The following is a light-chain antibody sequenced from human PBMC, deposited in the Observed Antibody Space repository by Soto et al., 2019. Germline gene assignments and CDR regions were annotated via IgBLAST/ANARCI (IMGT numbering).Light chain of an antibody. CDR2: HVS. J-gene: IGLJ1*01. Sequence: QSVLAQPAPVSGSPGQSITISCTGTSSDVGGYNYVSWYQQYPGKAPKLMIYHVSNRPSGVSDRFSGSKSGNSASLTISGLQAEDEADYYCSSYTTTSTYVFGTGTKVTVL. CDR3: SSYTTTSTYV. V-gene: IGLV2-14*01. CDR1: SSDVGGYNY.